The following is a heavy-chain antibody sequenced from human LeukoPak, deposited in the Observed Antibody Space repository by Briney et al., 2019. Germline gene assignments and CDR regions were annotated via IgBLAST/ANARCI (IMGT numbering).Heavy chain of an antibody. CDR2: ISGSGGST. D-gene: IGHD6-19*01. V-gene: IGHV3-23*01. J-gene: IGHJ4*02. CDR3: AKSSQWLAPFDY. Sequence: GGSLRLSCAASGFTLSNAWMNWVRQAPGKGLEWVSAISGSGGSTYYADSVKGRFTISRDNSKNTLYLQMNSLRAEDTAVYYCAKSSQWLAPFDYWGQGTLVTVSA. CDR1: GFTLSNAW.